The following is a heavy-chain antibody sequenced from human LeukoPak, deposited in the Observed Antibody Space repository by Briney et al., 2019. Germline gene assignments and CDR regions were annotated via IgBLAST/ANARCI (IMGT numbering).Heavy chain of an antibody. CDR1: GFILSRYS. D-gene: IGHD1-26*01. V-gene: IGHV3-21*01. J-gene: IGHJ6*03. Sequence: GGSLRLSCEASGFILSRYSMNWVRQAPGKGLEWVSSVSTSSSYIYYADSVKGRFTISRDNAKKSLYLQMNSLRAEDTAVYYCARALKGVRRRLGGTTTFEDYYYMDVWGKGTTVTISS. CDR2: VSTSSSYI. CDR3: ARALKGVRRRLGGTTTFEDYYYMDV.